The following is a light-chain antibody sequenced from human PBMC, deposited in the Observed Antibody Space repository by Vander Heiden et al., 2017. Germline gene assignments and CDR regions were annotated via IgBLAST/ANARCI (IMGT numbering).Light chain of an antibody. CDR3: QQYGSSPPYT. CDR1: QSVSSSY. Sequence: EIVLTQSPGTSSLSPGERAPLSCRASQSVSSSYLAWYQQKPGQAPRLLIYGASSRATGIPDRFSGSGSGTDFTLTISRLEPEDFAVYYCQQYGSSPPYTFGQGTKLXIK. J-gene: IGKJ2*01. V-gene: IGKV3-20*01. CDR2: GAS.